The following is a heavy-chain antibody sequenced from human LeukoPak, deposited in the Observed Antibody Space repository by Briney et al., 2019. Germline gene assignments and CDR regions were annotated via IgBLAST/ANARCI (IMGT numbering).Heavy chain of an antibody. CDR1: GFTFSSYA. CDR3: AKDSSGSYFVDY. CDR2: ISGSGGST. V-gene: IGHV3-23*01. J-gene: IGHJ4*02. D-gene: IGHD1-26*01. Sequence: PGGSLRLSCAASGFTFSSYAMSWVRQAPGKGLEWVSAISGSGGSTYYADSVKGRFTISRDNSKNTLYLQVNSLRAEDTAVYYCAKDSSGSYFVDYWGQGTLVTVSS.